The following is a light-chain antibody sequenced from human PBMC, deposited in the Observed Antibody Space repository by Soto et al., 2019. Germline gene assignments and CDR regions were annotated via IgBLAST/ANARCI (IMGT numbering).Light chain of an antibody. CDR3: QESYSTPWT. CDR1: QSISSY. J-gene: IGKJ1*01. V-gene: IGKV1-39*01. CDR2: AAS. Sequence: DIQMTQSPSSLSASVGDRVTITCRASQSISSYLNWYQQKPGKAPKLLIYAASSLQSGVPSRCSGSGSGTDFTLTISSLQPDDFATYYCQESYSTPWTFGQGTKVEIK.